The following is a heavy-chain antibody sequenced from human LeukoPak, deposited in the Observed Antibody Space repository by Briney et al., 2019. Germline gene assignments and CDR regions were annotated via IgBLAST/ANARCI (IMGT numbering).Heavy chain of an antibody. Sequence: PGGSLRLSCAASGSTFSSYAMSWVRQAPGKGLEWVSAISGSGGSTYYADSVKGRFTISRDNSKNTLYLQMNSLRAEDTAVYYCAITVVPAAMLGYWGQGTLVTVSS. D-gene: IGHD2-2*01. CDR1: GSTFSSYA. J-gene: IGHJ4*02. CDR3: AITVVPAAMLGY. V-gene: IGHV3-23*01. CDR2: ISGSGGST.